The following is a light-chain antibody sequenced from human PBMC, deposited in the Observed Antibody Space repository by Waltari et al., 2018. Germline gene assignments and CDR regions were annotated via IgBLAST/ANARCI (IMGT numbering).Light chain of an antibody. CDR1: NSDVGGYDH. J-gene: IGLJ1*01. V-gene: IGLV2-14*01. CDR2: EVS. Sequence: QSALTQPASMSGSPGQSITISCTGSNSDVGGYDHVSWYQQHPGKVPKLLIYEVSNRPSGVSNRFFGFKSGITASLIISGLQAEDEADYYCSSYSNIKMYLFGTGTKVSVL. CDR3: SSYSNIKMYL.